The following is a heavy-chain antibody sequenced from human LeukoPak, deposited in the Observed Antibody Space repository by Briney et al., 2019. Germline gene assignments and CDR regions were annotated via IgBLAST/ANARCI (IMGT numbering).Heavy chain of an antibody. CDR2: IKQDGSEK. Sequence: GGSLRLSCAASGFTFSSYWMSWVRQAPGKGLEWVAHIKQDGSEKYYVDSVKGRFTISRDIAKNSLFLQMNSLRAEDTAVYYCVRTRGYSSPDYFDYWGQGTLVTVSS. J-gene: IGHJ4*02. V-gene: IGHV3-7*01. CDR3: VRTRGYSSPDYFDY. CDR1: GFTFSSYW. D-gene: IGHD5-18*01.